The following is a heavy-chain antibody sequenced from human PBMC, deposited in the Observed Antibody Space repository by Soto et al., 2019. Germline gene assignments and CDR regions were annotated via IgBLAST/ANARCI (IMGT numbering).Heavy chain of an antibody. CDR1: GFTVSSNY. D-gene: IGHD3-22*01. Sequence: GGSLRLSCAASGFTVSSNYLPWVRQAPGKGLNWVSVLYPDGRAYYADSVKGRFTISTDNSKNSVYLQMNTLRAEDTAVYYCARGLGQEYRDNSGYCHLDYWGQGALVTVSS. J-gene: IGHJ4*02. CDR3: ARGLGQEYRDNSGYCHLDY. CDR2: LYPDGRA. V-gene: IGHV3-53*01.